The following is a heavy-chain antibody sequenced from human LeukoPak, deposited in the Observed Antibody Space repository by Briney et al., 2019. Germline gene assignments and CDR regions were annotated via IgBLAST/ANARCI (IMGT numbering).Heavy chain of an antibody. CDR3: AKTASIVGAILYYFDY. D-gene: IGHD1-26*01. J-gene: IGHJ4*02. V-gene: IGHV3-21*04. Sequence: PGGSLRLSCAASGFSLSSYSMNWVRQAPGKGLEWVSSISSSSSYIYYADSVKGRFTISRDNAKNSLYLQMNSLRAEDTAVYYCAKTASIVGAILYYFDYWGQGTLVTVSS. CDR1: GFSLSSYS. CDR2: ISSSSSYI.